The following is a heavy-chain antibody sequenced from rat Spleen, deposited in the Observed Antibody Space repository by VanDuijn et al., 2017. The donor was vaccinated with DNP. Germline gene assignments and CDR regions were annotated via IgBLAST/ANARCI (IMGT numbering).Heavy chain of an antibody. V-gene: IGHV5-46*01. CDR1: GFTFSNFP. CDR2: ISTGGGRT. CDR3: TRGLGTTPPTTDIVGY. J-gene: IGHJ2*01. D-gene: IGHD1-5*01. Sequence: EVQLVASGGGSVQPGRSMKLSCAASGFTFSNFPMAWVRQAPTKGLEWVAVISTGGGRTFYRDSVKGRFTVSRDNAKNTLYLQMISLRSEETATYYCTRGLGTTPPTTDIVGYWGQGVMVTVSS.